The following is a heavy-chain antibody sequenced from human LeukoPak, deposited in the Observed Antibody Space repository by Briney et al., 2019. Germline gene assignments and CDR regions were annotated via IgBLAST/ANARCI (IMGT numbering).Heavy chain of an antibody. J-gene: IGHJ5*02. CDR2: INPKSGGT. CDR3: ARGPGLTAILNWFDP. Sequence: ASVKVSCKASGDTFSGYYMHWVRQAPGQGLEWMGWINPKSGGTNYAQKFQGRVTMTRDTSISTVYMELSRLRSDDTAVYNCARGPGLTAILNWFDPWGQGTLVTVSS. CDR1: GDTFSGYY. V-gene: IGHV1-2*02. D-gene: IGHD1-14*01.